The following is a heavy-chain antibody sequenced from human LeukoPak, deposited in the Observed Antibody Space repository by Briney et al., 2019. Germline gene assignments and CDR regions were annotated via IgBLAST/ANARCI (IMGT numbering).Heavy chain of an antibody. D-gene: IGHD1-26*01. Sequence: PGGSLRLSCAASGFTFSSYAMSWVRRAPGKGLEWVSLISGSGDDTYYADSVKGRFTIARDNSRNTLFLEMNSLRAEDTAVYDCATSPLYRGRYYRDLLDSWGPGTLVTVSS. V-gene: IGHV3-23*01. CDR3: ATSPLYRGRYYRDLLDS. J-gene: IGHJ4*02. CDR1: GFTFSSYA. CDR2: ISGSGDDT.